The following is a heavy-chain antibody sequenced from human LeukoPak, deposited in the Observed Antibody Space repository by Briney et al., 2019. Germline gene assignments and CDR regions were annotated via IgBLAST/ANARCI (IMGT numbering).Heavy chain of an antibody. J-gene: IGHJ4*02. CDR3: ARGGKYYDSSGYYLDY. CDR2: VNPNSGNT. CDR1: GYTFTSYD. Sequence: GASVKVSCKASGYTFTSYDINWVRQATGQGLEWMGWVNPNSGNTGYAQKFQGRVTITRNTSISTAYMELSSLRSEDTAVYYCARGGKYYDSSGYYLDYWGQGTLVTVSS. D-gene: IGHD3-22*01. V-gene: IGHV1-8*03.